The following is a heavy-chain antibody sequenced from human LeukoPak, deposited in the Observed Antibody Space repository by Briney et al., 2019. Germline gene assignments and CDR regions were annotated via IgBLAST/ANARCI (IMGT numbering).Heavy chain of an antibody. J-gene: IGHJ5*02. CDR3: ARALSGHRPNWFDP. V-gene: IGHV1-69*06. CDR1: GGTFSSYA. Sequence: ASVKVSCKASGGTFSSYAISWVRQAPGQGLEWMGGIIPIFGTANYAQKFQGRVTITADKSTSTAYMELSSLRSEDTAVYYCARALSGHRPNWFDPWGQGTLVTVSS. D-gene: IGHD6-19*01. CDR2: IIPIFGTA.